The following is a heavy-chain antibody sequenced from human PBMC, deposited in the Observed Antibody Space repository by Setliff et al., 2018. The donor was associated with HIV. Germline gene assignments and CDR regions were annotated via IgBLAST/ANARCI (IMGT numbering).Heavy chain of an antibody. CDR2: IHHSGST. Sequence: PSETLSLTCTVYGGSFSGYYWSWIRQPPGKGLEWIGEIHHSGSTNNNPSLQSRVTISVDTSKNQFSLKLSSVTAADTAVYYCARVSRGGSSPGWFDPWGQGTLVTVSS. CDR3: ARVSRGGSSPGWFDP. V-gene: IGHV4-34*01. CDR1: GGSFSGYY. J-gene: IGHJ5*02. D-gene: IGHD6-6*01.